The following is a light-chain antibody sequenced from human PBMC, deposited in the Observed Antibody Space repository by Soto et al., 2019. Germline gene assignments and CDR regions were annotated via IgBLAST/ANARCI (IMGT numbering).Light chain of an antibody. CDR1: QGISRW. Sequence: DIQMTQSPSTLSASVGDRVTITCRASQGISRWLAWYQQKPGKAPKLLIYAASTLQSGVPSRFSGSGSGTDFTLTISCLQSEDFATYYCQQYYSYPLTFGQGTRLEI. CDR3: QQYYSYPLT. V-gene: IGKV1D-16*01. CDR2: AAS. J-gene: IGKJ5*01.